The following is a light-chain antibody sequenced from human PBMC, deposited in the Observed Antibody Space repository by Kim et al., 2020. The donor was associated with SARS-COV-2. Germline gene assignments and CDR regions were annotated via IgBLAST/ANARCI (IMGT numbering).Light chain of an antibody. CDR2: DAS. CDR3: QEYKSDSWT. J-gene: IGKJ1*01. Sequence: DIQMTQSPSTLYASVGDRVTITCRASQNINIWLAWYQQKPGKAPNLLIYDASNLETGVPSRFSGSGSGTQFTLTISSLQPADFATYYCQEYKSDSWTFGQGTKVEIK. CDR1: QNINIW. V-gene: IGKV1-5*01.